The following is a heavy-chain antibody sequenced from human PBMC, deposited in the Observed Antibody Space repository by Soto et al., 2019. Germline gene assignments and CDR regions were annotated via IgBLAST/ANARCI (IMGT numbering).Heavy chain of an antibody. CDR1: GFTFSYYW. J-gene: IGHJ3*01. CDR2: SHSDGSST. CDR3: ARGDRGAFDL. D-gene: IGHD1-26*01. V-gene: IGHV3-74*01. Sequence: EVQLVESGGGLVQPGESLRLSCAASGFTFSYYWMHWVRHAPGKGLVWVSRSHSDGSSTTYADSVTGRFTISRDNARNTLYLQMNSLRAEDTAVYYCARGDRGAFDLWGQGTVVTVSS.